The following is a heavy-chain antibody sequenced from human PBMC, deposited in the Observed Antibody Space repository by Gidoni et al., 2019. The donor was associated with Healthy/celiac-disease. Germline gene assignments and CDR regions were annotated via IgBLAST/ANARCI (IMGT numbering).Heavy chain of an antibody. J-gene: IGHJ5*02. CDR1: GFTFSSYW. CDR3: ARDGDLGGYKTGGWFDP. CDR2: IKQDGSEK. V-gene: IGHV3-7*03. D-gene: IGHD6-25*01. Sequence: EVQLVESGGGLVQPGGSLRLSCAASGFTFSSYWMSWVRQAPGKGLEWVANIKQDGSEKYYVDSVKGRFTISRDNAKNSLYLQMNSLRAEDTAVYYCARDGDLGGYKTGGWFDPWGQGTLVTVSS.